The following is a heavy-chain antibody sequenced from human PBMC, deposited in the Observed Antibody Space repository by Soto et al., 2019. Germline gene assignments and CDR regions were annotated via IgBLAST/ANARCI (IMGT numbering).Heavy chain of an antibody. Sequence: EVQLVESGGGLVQPGGSLKLSCAASGFTFSGSAMHWVRQASGKGLEWVGRIRSKANSYATAYAASVKGRFTISRDDLKNTAYLQMNSLKTEDTAVYYCTRQSLGYCSGGSCYNFDCWGQGTLVTVSS. V-gene: IGHV3-73*01. D-gene: IGHD2-15*01. J-gene: IGHJ4*02. CDR1: GFTFSGSA. CDR3: TRQSLGYCSGGSCYNFDC. CDR2: IRSKANSYAT.